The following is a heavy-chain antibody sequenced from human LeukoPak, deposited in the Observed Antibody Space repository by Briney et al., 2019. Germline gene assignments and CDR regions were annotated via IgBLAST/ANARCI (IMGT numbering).Heavy chain of an antibody. V-gene: IGHV6-1*01. Sequence: SQTLSLTFAISGDSVSMNTVAWNWVRQSPSRGLEWLGSTYNRSKWYHDYADSVKGRISINPDTSKNQFSLQLNSVTPEDTAVYYCTRRGSATRPPDTFDIWGQGTMVTVSS. CDR2: TYNRSKWYH. CDR1: GDSVSMNTVA. J-gene: IGHJ3*02. D-gene: IGHD3-10*01. CDR3: TRRGSATRPPDTFDI.